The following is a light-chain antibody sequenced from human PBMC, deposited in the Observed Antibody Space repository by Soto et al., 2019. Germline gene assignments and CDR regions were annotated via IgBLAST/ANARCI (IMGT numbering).Light chain of an antibody. Sequence: QSVLTQPPSASGTPGQRVTISCSGSSSNIGSYTVNWYQQLPGTAPQLLIYSNNQRPSGVPDRFSGSKSGTSVSLAISGLQSEDEADYYCAAWDDSLNGVVFGGGTKVTVL. CDR1: SSNIGSYT. CDR3: AAWDDSLNGVV. CDR2: SNN. J-gene: IGLJ2*01. V-gene: IGLV1-44*01.